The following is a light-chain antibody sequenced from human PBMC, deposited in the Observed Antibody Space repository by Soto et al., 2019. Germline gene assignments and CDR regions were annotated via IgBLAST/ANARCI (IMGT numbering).Light chain of an antibody. V-gene: IGKV1-39*01. J-gene: IGKJ5*01. CDR2: ATS. CDR1: QSISGY. CDR3: QQSYSTLIT. Sequence: DIQMTQSPSSLSAFVGDRVTITCRASQSISGYLNWYQQKPGKAPKLLIFATSSLQSGVPSRFSGSGSGTDFTLTISSLQREDFALYYCQQSYSTLITFGQGTRLEMK.